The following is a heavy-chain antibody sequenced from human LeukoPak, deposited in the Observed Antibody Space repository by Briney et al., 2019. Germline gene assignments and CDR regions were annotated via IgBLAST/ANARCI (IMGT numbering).Heavy chain of an antibody. CDR3: ASPKDEYYYFMDV. J-gene: IGHJ6*03. CDR1: GGSISSSRWY. V-gene: IGHV4-39*01. Sequence: SETLSLTCSVSGGSISSSRWYWGWVRQPPGKGLEWIGSIYKGGSTYYNPSLKARVTISVDTSKNQFSLKLDSVTVADTAVYYCASPKDEYYYFMDVWGKGTTVTVSS. D-gene: IGHD5-24*01. CDR2: IYKGGST.